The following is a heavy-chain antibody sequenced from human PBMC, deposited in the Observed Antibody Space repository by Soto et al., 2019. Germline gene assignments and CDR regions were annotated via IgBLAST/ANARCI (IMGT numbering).Heavy chain of an antibody. J-gene: IGHJ4*02. D-gene: IGHD6-19*01. CDR2: IYPGDSDT. CDR3: ARRYSSVWYTFDY. CDR1: GYSFTNYW. Sequence: GESLKISCKGSGYSFTNYWIGWVRQMPGKGLEWMGIIYPGDSDTRYSPSFQGQVTISADKSISNAYLQWSSLKASDTAMYYCARRYSSVWYTFDYWGQGTLVTVYS. V-gene: IGHV5-51*01.